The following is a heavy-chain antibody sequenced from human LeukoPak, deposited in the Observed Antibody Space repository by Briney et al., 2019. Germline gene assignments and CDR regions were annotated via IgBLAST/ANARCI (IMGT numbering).Heavy chain of an antibody. V-gene: IGHV1-8*01. D-gene: IGHD3-3*01. Sequence: ASVKVSCTASGYTFTSYDINWVRQATGHGLEWMGWMNPNSGNTGYAQKFQGRVTMTRNTSISTAYMELSSLRSEDTAVYYCAIYDFWSGWNAFDIWGQGTMVTVSS. CDR2: MNPNSGNT. CDR3: AIYDFWSGWNAFDI. J-gene: IGHJ3*02. CDR1: GYTFTSYD.